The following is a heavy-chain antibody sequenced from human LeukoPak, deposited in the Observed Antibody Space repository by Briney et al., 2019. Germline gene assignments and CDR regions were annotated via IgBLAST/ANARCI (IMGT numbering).Heavy chain of an antibody. D-gene: IGHD4-17*01. V-gene: IGHV5-51*01. CDR2: IYPGDSDT. Sequence: GESLKISCKGSGYSFTSYWIGWVRQMPGKGLEWMGIIYPGDSDTRYSPSFQGQVTISADKSINTAYLQWSSLKVSDTAMYYCARAGDYVDLRPYADYWGQGTLVTVSS. J-gene: IGHJ4*02. CDR1: GYSFTSYW. CDR3: ARAGDYVDLRPYADY.